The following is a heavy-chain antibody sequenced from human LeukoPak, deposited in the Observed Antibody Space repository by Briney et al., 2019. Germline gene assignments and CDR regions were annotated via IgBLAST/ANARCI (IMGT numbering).Heavy chain of an antibody. CDR2: INHSGSA. J-gene: IGHJ2*01. CDR3: ARGPRTVARRGWYFDL. CDR1: CGFFSGYY. D-gene: IGHD4-11*01. V-gene: IGHV4-34*01. Sequence: PAEPLSLTCAVYCGFFSGYYGSWLRQPPGKGLEWVGEINHSGSANYNPSLQSRVTISVDTSNNHFSLQLSSVTAADTAVYYCARGPRTVARRGWYFDLWGRGTLVTVSS.